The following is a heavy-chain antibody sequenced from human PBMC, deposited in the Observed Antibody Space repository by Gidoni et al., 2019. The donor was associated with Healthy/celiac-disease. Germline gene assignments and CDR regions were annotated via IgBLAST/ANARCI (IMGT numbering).Heavy chain of an antibody. Sequence: VQLQQWGAGLLTPSATLSLTCAVYGGSFSGYSWSWIRQPPGKGLEWIGEINHSGSTNSNPALKSRVTIVVDTSKNKFSLKLSSVTAADTAVYYCARARVRGVPFDYWGQGTLVTVSS. J-gene: IGHJ4*02. CDR1: GGSFSGYS. CDR3: ARARVRGVPFDY. D-gene: IGHD3-10*01. V-gene: IGHV4-34*01. CDR2: INHSGST.